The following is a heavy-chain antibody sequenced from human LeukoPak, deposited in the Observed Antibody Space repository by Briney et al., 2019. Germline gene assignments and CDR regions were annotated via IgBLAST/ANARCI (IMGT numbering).Heavy chain of an antibody. V-gene: IGHV5-10-1*01. CDR2: IDPSDSYT. J-gene: IGHJ4*02. CDR3: ARGESIAARAAEEIDF. D-gene: IGHD6-6*01. CDR1: GYTFTSYW. Sequence: GESLKISCKGSGYTFTSYWISWVRQMPGKGLEWMGKIDPSDSYTNYSPSFKGHVTISADKSISTAYLQWSSLKASDTAMYYCARGESIAARAAEEIDFWGQGTLVTVSS.